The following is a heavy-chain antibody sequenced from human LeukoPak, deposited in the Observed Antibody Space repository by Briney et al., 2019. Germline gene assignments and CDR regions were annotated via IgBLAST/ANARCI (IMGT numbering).Heavy chain of an antibody. CDR2: ISSSSSAM. CDR3: ARGSGNSFGY. J-gene: IGHJ4*02. D-gene: IGHD3-10*01. Sequence: PGGSLRLSCAASGFTFSSYSMSWVRQAPGKGLEWVSYISSSSSAMYYADSMKGRFTISRDNAKNSLYLQMNNLRDEDTAVYYCARGSGNSFGYWGQGALVTVSS. CDR1: GFTFSSYS. V-gene: IGHV3-48*02.